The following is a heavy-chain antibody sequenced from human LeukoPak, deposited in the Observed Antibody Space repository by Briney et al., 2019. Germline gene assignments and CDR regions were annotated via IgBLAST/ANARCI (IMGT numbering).Heavy chain of an antibody. CDR2: INPNSGGT. Sequence: GASVKVSCKASGYTFTGYYMHWVRQAPGQGLEWMGWINPNSGGTNYAQKFQGRVTMTRDTSISTAYMELSRLRSDDTAVYYCARAGYSYGYSDAFDIWGQGTMVTVSS. CDR3: ARAGYSYGYSDAFDI. CDR1: GYTFTGYY. J-gene: IGHJ3*02. D-gene: IGHD5-18*01. V-gene: IGHV1-2*02.